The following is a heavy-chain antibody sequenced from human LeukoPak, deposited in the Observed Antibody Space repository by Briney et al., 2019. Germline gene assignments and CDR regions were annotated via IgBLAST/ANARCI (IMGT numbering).Heavy chain of an antibody. J-gene: IGHJ4*02. D-gene: IGHD3-10*01. CDR1: GFTFSSYA. Sequence: SGGSLRLSCAASGFTFSSYAMSWVRQAPGERLEWVSAISGSGGSTYYADSVKGRFTISRDNSKNTLYLQMNSLRAEDTAVYYCAKDRSPYYYGSGTDYFDYCGQGTLVTVSS. V-gene: IGHV3-23*01. CDR2: ISGSGGST. CDR3: AKDRSPYYYGSGTDYFDY.